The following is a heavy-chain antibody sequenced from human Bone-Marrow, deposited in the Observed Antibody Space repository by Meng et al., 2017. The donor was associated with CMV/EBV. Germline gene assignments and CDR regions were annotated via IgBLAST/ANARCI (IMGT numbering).Heavy chain of an antibody. CDR1: GGTFSSYT. J-gene: IGHJ6*02. CDR3: ARDQGNRDNWNSLYYYYYGMDV. CDR2: IIPILGIA. D-gene: IGHD1-7*01. V-gene: IGHV1-69*04. Sequence: SVKVSCKASGGTFSSYTISWVRQAPGQGLEWMGRIIPILGIANYAQKFQGRVTITADESTSTAYMELSSLRSEDTAVYYCARDQGNRDNWNSLYYYYYGMDVWGQGTTVTVSS.